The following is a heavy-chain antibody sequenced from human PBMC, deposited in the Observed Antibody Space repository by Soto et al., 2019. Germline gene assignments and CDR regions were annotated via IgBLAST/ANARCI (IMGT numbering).Heavy chain of an antibody. CDR3: ARVCYSSDILTGYSTDWYFDL. CDR2: ISAYNGNT. J-gene: IGHJ2*01. V-gene: IGHV1-18*01. CDR1: GYTFTSYA. D-gene: IGHD3-9*01. Sequence: ASVKVSCKASGYTFTSYAMHWVRQAPGQRLEWMGWISAYNGNTNYAQKLQGRVTMTTDTSTSTAYMELRSLRSDDTAVYYCARVCYSSDILTGYSTDWYFDLWGRGTLVTDSS.